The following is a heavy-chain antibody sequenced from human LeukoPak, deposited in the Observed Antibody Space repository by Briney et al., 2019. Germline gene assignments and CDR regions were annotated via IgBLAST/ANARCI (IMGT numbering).Heavy chain of an antibody. D-gene: IGHD3-9*01. CDR1: GGSISSYY. CDR3: ARGRKFFDY. J-gene: IGHJ3*01. V-gene: IGHV4-59*01. CDR2: IYYSGST. Sequence: SETLSLTCTVSGGSISSYYWSWIRQPPGKGLEWIGYIYYSGSTNYNPSLKSRVTISVDTSKNQFSLKLSSVTAADTAVYYCARGRKFFDYWGQGTMVTVSS.